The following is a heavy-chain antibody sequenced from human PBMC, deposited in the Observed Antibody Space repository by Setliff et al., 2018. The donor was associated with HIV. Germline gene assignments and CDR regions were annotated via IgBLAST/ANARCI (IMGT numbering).Heavy chain of an antibody. CDR2: IIPILGVA. Sequence: ASVKVSCKASGYSFSKYGISWVRQAPGQGLEWMGGIIPILGVANYAQKFQGRVAITADKSTTTAYMELSSLRSEDTAVYYCARDIPHDYTFWSGSTRFDPWGQGTLVTVSS. CDR3: ARDIPHDYTFWSGSTRFDP. J-gene: IGHJ5*02. CDR1: GYSFSKYG. D-gene: IGHD3-3*01. V-gene: IGHV1-69*10.